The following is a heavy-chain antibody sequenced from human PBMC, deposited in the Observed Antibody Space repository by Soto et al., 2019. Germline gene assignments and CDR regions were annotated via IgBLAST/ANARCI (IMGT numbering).Heavy chain of an antibody. CDR1: GYTSTSYA. CDR3: ARGDSSGRYGDY. V-gene: IGHV1-3*01. J-gene: IGHJ4*02. Sequence: GASVKGSCKASGYTSTSYAMRWWRQAPEQRREWIGWINAGNGNTKYSQKLQGRVTITRDTSASTAYMDLSSLRYEDTAAYSCARGDSSGRYGDYWGRGTLVTVYS. D-gene: IGHD6-19*01. CDR2: INAGNGNT.